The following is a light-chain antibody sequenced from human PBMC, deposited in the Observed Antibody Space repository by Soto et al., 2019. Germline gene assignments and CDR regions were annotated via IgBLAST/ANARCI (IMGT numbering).Light chain of an antibody. CDR2: KAS. Sequence: DIQMTQSPSTLSASVGDRVTITCRASQSISSWLAWYQQKPGKAPKLLIYKASSLESGVPSRFSGSGSGTEFTITISSLQPDDFATYYCQQYNSYRLTFGGGTKVEIK. V-gene: IGKV1-5*03. J-gene: IGKJ4*01. CDR3: QQYNSYRLT. CDR1: QSISSW.